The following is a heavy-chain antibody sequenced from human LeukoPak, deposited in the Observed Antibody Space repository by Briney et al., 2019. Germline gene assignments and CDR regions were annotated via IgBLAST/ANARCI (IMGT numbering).Heavy chain of an antibody. CDR1: GGSISSGSYY. Sequence: PSETLSLTCTVSGGSISSGSYYWGWIRQPPGKGLEWIGSIYYSGSTNYNPSLKSRVTISVDTSKNQFSLKLTSVTAADTAVYYCARNHDSGDYVDYWGQGTLVTVSS. CDR3: ARNHDSGDYVDY. V-gene: IGHV4-39*07. J-gene: IGHJ4*02. CDR2: IYYSGST. D-gene: IGHD4-17*01.